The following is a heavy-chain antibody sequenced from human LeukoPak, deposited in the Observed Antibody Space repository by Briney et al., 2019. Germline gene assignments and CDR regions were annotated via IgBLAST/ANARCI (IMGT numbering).Heavy chain of an antibody. CDR3: ARGNVPTANH. J-gene: IGHJ5*02. Sequence: ASVKVSCKAFGYTFTSDGISWVRQAPGQGLEWVGWINTYNGNTNYAQNLQGRVTMTTDTSTTTAYMELRSLRSDDTAVYYCARGNVPTANHWGQGTLVTVSS. V-gene: IGHV1-18*01. CDR2: INTYNGNT. CDR1: GYTFTSDG. D-gene: IGHD2-2*01.